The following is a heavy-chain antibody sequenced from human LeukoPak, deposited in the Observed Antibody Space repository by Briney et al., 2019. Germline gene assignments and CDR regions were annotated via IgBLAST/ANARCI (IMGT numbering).Heavy chain of an antibody. V-gene: IGHV3-23*01. CDR3: AKGPQYYYDSSGYLY. CDR2: ISGSGGST. Sequence: GGSQRLSCAASGFTFSSYAMSWVRQAPGKGLEWVSGISGSGGSTYYADSVKGRFTISRDNSKNTLYLQMNSLRAEDTAVYYCAKGPQYYYDSSGYLYWGQGTLVTVSS. J-gene: IGHJ4*02. D-gene: IGHD3-22*01. CDR1: GFTFSSYA.